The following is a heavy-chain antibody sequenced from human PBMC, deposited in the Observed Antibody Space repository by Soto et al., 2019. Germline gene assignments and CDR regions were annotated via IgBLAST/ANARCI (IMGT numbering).Heavy chain of an antibody. J-gene: IGHJ4*02. CDR1: GGSIISHY. Sequence: QVQLQESGPGLVKPSETLSLTCSVSGGSIISHYWSWIRQPPGKGLEWIGYIHYSGSTDDNPTLKSRLTISVDTSKNQFSLKLSSVTAADTAVYYCARGGWSLDYWGQGTLVTVSS. CDR3: ARGGWSLDY. CDR2: IHYSGST. V-gene: IGHV4-59*11. D-gene: IGHD2-15*01.